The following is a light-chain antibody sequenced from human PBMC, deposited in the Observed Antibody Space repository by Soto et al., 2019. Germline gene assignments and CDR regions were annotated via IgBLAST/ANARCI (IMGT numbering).Light chain of an antibody. CDR3: QQYSAYST. Sequence: DIPMTQSPSTLSASVGDRVTITCRASQSISTWLAWYQQKPGKAPDLLIYDASSLEGGVPSRFNGSGSGTEFTLTISSLQPDHFATYYCQQYSAYSTFGQGTKVEIK. J-gene: IGKJ1*01. CDR1: QSISTW. CDR2: DAS. V-gene: IGKV1-5*01.